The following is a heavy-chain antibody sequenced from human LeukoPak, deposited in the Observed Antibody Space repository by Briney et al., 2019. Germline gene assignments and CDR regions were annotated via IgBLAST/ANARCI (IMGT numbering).Heavy chain of an antibody. D-gene: IGHD3-9*01. CDR2: ISSSGSTI. V-gene: IGHV3-48*03. CDR1: GFTFSSYE. J-gene: IGHJ4*02. Sequence: GGSLRLSCAASGFTFSSYEMNWVRQAPGKGLEWVSYISSSGSTIYYADSAKGRFTISRDNAKNSLYLQMNSLRAEDTAVYYCARDNYDILTGYLTNYFDYWGQGTLVTVSS. CDR3: ARDNYDILTGYLTNYFDY.